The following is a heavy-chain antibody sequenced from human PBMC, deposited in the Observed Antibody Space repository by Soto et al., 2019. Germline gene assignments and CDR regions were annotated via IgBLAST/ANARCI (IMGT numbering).Heavy chain of an antibody. CDR2: INTATGDT. D-gene: IGHD2-15*01. CDR1: GYRFTAYD. J-gene: IGHJ4*02. V-gene: IGHV1-3*04. CDR3: ARTRGYYSGGSCYPLDH. Sequence: QVPLVQSGAGVQKPGATANISCKASGYRFTAYDMHWVRQAPGQRLEWLGWINTATGDTKYSPSFQGRVTLSRDTSATTAYMELSGLRFEDTAVYYRARTRGYYSGGSCYPLDHWGQGTLVTVSS.